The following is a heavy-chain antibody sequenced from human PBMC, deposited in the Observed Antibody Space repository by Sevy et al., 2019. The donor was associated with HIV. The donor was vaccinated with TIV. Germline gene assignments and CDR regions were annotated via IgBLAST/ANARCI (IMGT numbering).Heavy chain of an antibody. D-gene: IGHD1-26*01. J-gene: IGHJ1*01. Sequence: SSVTVSCLASGYTFTNYHITWVRQAPGQGLEWMGRITPNNGDTNYAQRLQCRVTMTTDTSTSTVYMELRSLRSDATAVYYCARAPSGSQGPGQYFHHWGQGTLGTVSS. CDR2: ITPNNGDT. V-gene: IGHV1-18*01. CDR1: GYTFTNYH. CDR3: ARAPSGSQGPGQYFHH.